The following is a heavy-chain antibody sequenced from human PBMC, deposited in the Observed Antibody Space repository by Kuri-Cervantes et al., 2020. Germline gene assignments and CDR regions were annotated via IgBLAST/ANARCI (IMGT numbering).Heavy chain of an antibody. CDR1: GFTFSSYA. V-gene: IGHV3-23*01. D-gene: IGHD6-13*01. CDR2: ISTSGGGT. J-gene: IGHJ4*02. Sequence: GESLKISCAASGFTFSSYAMSWVRQAPGEGLEWVSAISTSGGGTYGADSVRGRFTISRDNSKNTLYLQMNSLRAEDTAVYYCARVGTLAAAGTLDYWGQGTLVTRLL. CDR3: ARVGTLAAAGTLDY.